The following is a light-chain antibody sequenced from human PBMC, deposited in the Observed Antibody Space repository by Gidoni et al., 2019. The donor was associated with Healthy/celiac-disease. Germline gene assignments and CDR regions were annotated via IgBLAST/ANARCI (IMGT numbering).Light chain of an antibody. CDR3: QAWDSSTGV. J-gene: IGLJ1*01. CDR1: KLGDKY. CDR2: QDS. Sequence: SYQLSQPPPASVSPGQTASITCSGDKLGDKYACWYQQKPGQSPVLVIYQDSKRPSGIPERFSGSNSGNTATLTISGTQAMDEADYYCQAWDSSTGVFGTGTKLTVL. V-gene: IGLV3-1*01.